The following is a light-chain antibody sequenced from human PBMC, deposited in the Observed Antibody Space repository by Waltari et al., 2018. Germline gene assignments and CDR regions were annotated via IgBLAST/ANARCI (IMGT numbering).Light chain of an antibody. CDR1: SRDLRAYNY. J-gene: IGLJ3*02. CDR2: DVI. V-gene: IGLV2-14*03. CDR3: SSFTRSATLV. Sequence: QSALTQPASVSGSPGQSITIPCTGTSRDLRAYNYVPCYQQYPGKAPKLMIYDVIKRPSGVSNRFSGSKSGNTASLTISGLQAEDEADYYCSSFTRSATLVFGGGTKLTVL.